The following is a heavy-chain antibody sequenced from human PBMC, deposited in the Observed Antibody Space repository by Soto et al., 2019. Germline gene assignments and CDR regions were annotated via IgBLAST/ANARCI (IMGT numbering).Heavy chain of an antibody. V-gene: IGHV3-23*01. CDR3: AKDSGYYYSSGYYYKLGWFDP. D-gene: IGHD3-22*01. Sequence: EVQLLESGGGLVQPGGSLRLSCAASGFTFSSYAMSWVRQAPGKGLEWVSAISGSGGSTYYADSVKGRFTISRDNSKNTLYLQMNSLRAEDTAVYYCAKDSGYYYSSGYYYKLGWFDPWGQGTLVTVSS. CDR1: GFTFSSYA. J-gene: IGHJ5*02. CDR2: ISGSGGST.